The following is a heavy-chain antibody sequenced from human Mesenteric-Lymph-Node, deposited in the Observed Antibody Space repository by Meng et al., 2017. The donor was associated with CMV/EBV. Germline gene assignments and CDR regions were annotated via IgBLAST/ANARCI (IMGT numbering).Heavy chain of an antibody. CDR3: ARDVGGGYCSGTSCPWGYLDY. D-gene: IGHD2-2*01. CDR2: IYYKGST. V-gene: IGHV4-59*02. Sequence: GSLRLSCTVSGDSVSTTYWSWIRQPPGQRLEWIGYIYYKGSTNYNPSLRSRVTISVDTSKNQFSLRLSSVTAADTAVYYCARDVGGGYCSGTSCPWGYLDYWGQGTLVTVSS. J-gene: IGHJ4*02. CDR1: GDSVSTTY.